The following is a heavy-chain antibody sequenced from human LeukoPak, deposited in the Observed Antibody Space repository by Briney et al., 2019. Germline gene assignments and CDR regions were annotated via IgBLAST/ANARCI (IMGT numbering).Heavy chain of an antibody. CDR3: ARGGCSGGSCYSPYNWFDP. CDR2: INHSGST. J-gene: IGHJ5*02. V-gene: IGHV4-39*07. D-gene: IGHD2-15*01. CDR1: GDSISTSNSY. Sequence: KCSETLSLTCTVSGDSISTSNSYWSWIRQPPGKGLEWIGEINHSGSTNYNPSLKSRVTISVDTSKNQFSLKLSSVTAADTAVYYCARGGCSGGSCYSPYNWFDPWGQGTLVTVSS.